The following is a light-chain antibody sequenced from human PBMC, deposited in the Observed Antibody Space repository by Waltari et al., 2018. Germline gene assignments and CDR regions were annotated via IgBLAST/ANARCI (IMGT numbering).Light chain of an antibody. CDR1: NLGYKG. CDR2: DDY. Sequence: SYALAQPPSVSVAPGQTAKITCGGDNLGYKGVHWYQQKPGQAPLLVIYDDYDSPAGIPERFSGSNSGNTATLTISRVEAGDEADYYCQVWDNSSDHVVFGGGTKLTVL. CDR3: QVWDNSSDHVV. J-gene: IGLJ3*02. V-gene: IGLV3-21*02.